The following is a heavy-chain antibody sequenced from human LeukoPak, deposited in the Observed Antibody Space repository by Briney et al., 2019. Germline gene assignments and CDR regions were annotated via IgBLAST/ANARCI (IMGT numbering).Heavy chain of an antibody. Sequence: ASVKVSCKASGGTFSSYAISWVRQAPGQGLEWMGRIIPILGIANYAQKFQGRVTITGDKSTSTAYMELSSLRSEDTAVYYCARAMTPFSPSDYWGQGTLVTVSS. CDR2: IIPILGIA. CDR3: ARAMTPFSPSDY. D-gene: IGHD2-15*01. J-gene: IGHJ4*02. CDR1: GGTFSSYA. V-gene: IGHV1-69*04.